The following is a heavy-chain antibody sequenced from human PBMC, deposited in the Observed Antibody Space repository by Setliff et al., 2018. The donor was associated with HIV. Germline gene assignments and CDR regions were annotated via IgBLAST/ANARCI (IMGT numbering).Heavy chain of an antibody. J-gene: IGHJ4*02. Sequence: PSETLSLTCHVSGGSISGHYWSWIRQSPEKGLEWLGYMYSSGISNYSPSLKSRLSISVDTSTNQFSLKLTSMTAADTAIYYCARRSPRENYFDYWGQGTLVTVSS. CDR2: MYSSGIS. CDR3: ARRSPRENYFDY. V-gene: IGHV4-59*11. CDR1: GGSISGHY.